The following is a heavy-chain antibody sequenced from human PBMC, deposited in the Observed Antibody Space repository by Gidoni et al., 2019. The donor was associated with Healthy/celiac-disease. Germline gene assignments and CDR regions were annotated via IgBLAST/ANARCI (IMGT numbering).Heavy chain of an antibody. CDR3: AKDTHYGDYATFDY. V-gene: IGHV3-9*01. CDR2: ISWNSGSI. CDR1: GFTFDDYA. D-gene: IGHD4-17*01. Sequence: EVQLVESGGGLVQPGRSLRLSCAASGFTFDDYAMHWVRQAPGKGLEWVSGISWNSGSIGYADSVKGRFTISRDNAKNSLYLQMNSLRAEDTALYYCAKDTHYGDYATFDYWGQGTLVTVSS. J-gene: IGHJ4*02.